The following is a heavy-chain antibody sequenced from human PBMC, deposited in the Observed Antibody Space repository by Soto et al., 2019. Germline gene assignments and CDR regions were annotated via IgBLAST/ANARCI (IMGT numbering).Heavy chain of an antibody. CDR3: ARRYGYSFDY. V-gene: IGHV4-59*08. CDR1: GGSISSYY. CDR2: IYYSGST. Sequence: SETLSLTCTVSGGSISSYYWSWIRQPPGKGLEWIGYIYYSGSTNYNPSPKSRVTISVDTSKNQFSLKLSSVTAADTAVYHCARRYGYSFDYWGQGTLVTVSS. D-gene: IGHD1-1*01. J-gene: IGHJ4*02.